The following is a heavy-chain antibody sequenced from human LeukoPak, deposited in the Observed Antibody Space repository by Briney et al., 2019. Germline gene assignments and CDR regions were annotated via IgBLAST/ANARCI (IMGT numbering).Heavy chain of an antibody. D-gene: IGHD3-10*01. CDR3: AREWAGNYYGSGSYPFDY. V-gene: IGHV3-7*01. Sequence: PGGSLRLSCAASGFTFSSYWMSWVRQAPGKGLEWVANIKQDGSEKYYVDSVKGRFTISRDNAKNSLYLQMNSLRAEDTAVYYCAREWAGNYYGSGSYPFDYWGQGTLVTVSS. CDR2: IKQDGSEK. J-gene: IGHJ4*02. CDR1: GFTFSSYW.